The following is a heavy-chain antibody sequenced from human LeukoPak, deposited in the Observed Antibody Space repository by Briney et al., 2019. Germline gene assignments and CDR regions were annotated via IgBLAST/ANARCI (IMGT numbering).Heavy chain of an antibody. CDR2: IKQDGSEK. D-gene: IGHD3-22*01. CDR3: ASDLPYYYDSSGYYPGAFDI. J-gene: IGHJ3*02. CDR1: GFTFSSYS. Sequence: PGGSLRLSCAASGFTFSSYSMNWVRQAPGKGLEWVANIKQDGSEKYYVDSVKGRFTISRDNAKNSLYLQMNSLRAEDTAVYYCASDLPYYYDSSGYYPGAFDIWGQGTMVTVSS. V-gene: IGHV3-7*01.